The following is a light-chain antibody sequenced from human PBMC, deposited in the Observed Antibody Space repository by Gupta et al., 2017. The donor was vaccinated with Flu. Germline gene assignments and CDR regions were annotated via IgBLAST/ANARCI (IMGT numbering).Light chain of an antibody. V-gene: IGKV1-5*03. CDR3: QQDISYSLA. J-gene: IGKJ1*01. Sequence: DIKMTQSPSTMSASVGDRGTITCRASQSISSWLAWYQQKPGNAPKLLIYKASSLGSGVPSRMSSSGSSAEFTLTISSRHPDDFAAYYCQQDISYSLAFGQGTKVEIK. CDR1: QSISSW. CDR2: KAS.